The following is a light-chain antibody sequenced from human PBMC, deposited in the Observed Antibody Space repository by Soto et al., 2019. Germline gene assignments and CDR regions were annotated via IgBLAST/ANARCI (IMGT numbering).Light chain of an antibody. CDR2: GNT. CDR3: QSYDSSLSGYV. CDR1: SSNIGAGYD. Sequence: QSVLTQPPSVSGAPGQRVTISCTGSSSNIGAGYDVSWYQQLPGTAPKFLIYGNTDRPSGVPDRFSGSKSGTSASLAITGLQAEDEADYYCQSYDSSLSGYVFGTGTKLTV. J-gene: IGLJ1*01. V-gene: IGLV1-40*01.